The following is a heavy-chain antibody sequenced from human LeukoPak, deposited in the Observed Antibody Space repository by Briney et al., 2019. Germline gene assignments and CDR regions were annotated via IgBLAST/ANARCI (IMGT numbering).Heavy chain of an antibody. CDR1: GFTFSSYG. V-gene: IGHV3-30*18. J-gene: IGHJ5*02. CDR2: ISYDGSNK. D-gene: IGHD2-2*01. Sequence: PGGSLRLSCAASGFTFSSYGMHWVRQAPGKGLEWVAVISYDGSNKYYADSVKGRFTISRDNSKNTLYLQMNSLRAEDTAVYYCAKGVPAATRDWFDPWGQGTLVTVSS. CDR3: AKGVPAATRDWFDP.